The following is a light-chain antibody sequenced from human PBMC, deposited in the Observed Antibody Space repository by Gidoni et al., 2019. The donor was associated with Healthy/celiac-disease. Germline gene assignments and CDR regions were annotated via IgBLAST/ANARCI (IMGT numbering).Light chain of an antibody. J-gene: IGKJ1*01. V-gene: IGKV1-39*01. CDR3: QQSYSTLPT. Sequence: DIQMTQSPSSLSASVGDRVTITCRASQSISSYLNWYQQKPGKAPKLLIYAASSLQSGVPSRFSGSGSGTDFTLTISSLQPEDFATYYCQQSYSTLPTFGQXTKVEIK. CDR2: AAS. CDR1: QSISSY.